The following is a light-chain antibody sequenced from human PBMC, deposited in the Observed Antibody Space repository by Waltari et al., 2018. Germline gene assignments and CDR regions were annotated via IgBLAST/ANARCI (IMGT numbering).Light chain of an antibody. J-gene: IGLJ3*02. CDR1: SSDVGGYNN. CDR2: DVS. CDR3: CSYAGSYTLV. Sequence: QSALTQPRSVSGSPGQSVPISCTGTSSDVGGYNNFSWYQQHPGNTPKLMIYDVSKRPSGVPDRFSGSKSGNTASLTISGLQAEDEADYYCCSYAGSYTLVFGGGTKLTVL. V-gene: IGLV2-11*01.